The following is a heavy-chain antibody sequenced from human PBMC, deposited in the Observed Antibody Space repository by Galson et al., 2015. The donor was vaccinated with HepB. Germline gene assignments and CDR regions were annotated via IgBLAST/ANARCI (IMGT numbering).Heavy chain of an antibody. J-gene: IGHJ2*01. Sequence: SLRLSCAASGFTVSSNSMSWVRQAPGKGLEWVSVIYSGNRPYYADSVKGRFSISRDNSKNTLYLQMNSLRAEDTAVYSCARVRWGDIVVVPVAYWYFDLWGRGTLVTVSS. V-gene: IGHV3-53*01. D-gene: IGHD2-2*01. CDR1: GFTVSSNS. CDR3: ARVRWGDIVVVPVAYWYFDL. CDR2: IYSGNRP.